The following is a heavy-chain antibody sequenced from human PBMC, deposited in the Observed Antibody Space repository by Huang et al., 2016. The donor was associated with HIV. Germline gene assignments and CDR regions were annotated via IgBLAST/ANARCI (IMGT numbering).Heavy chain of an antibody. CDR1: GFPFSAYG. J-gene: IGHJ3*01. Sequence: QVRLVESGGGVVQPGASLTLSFSASGFPFSAYGMDWVRRAQVKGLEWVSFIRYDGNNDYLIGSVKGRFTISRDNSNNTLYLRMNSLRPEDTAVYYCVKERGSSRARSSFDFWGQGTAVIVSS. D-gene: IGHD6-13*01. V-gene: IGHV3-30*02. CDR2: IRYDGNND. CDR3: VKERGSSRARSSFDF.